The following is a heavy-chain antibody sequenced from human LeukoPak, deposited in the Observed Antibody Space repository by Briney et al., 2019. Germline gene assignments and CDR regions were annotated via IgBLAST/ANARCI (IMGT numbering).Heavy chain of an antibody. CDR1: GGSISSGGYY. D-gene: IGHD6-13*01. J-gene: IGHJ4*02. CDR3: ARSSGHSSSWQQYFDY. Sequence: SETLSLTCTVSGGSISSGGYYWSWIRQHPGKGLEWIGYIYYSGSTYYNPSLKSRVTISVDTSKNQFSLKLSSVTAADTAVYYCARSSGHSSSWQQYFDYWGQGTLVAVSS. V-gene: IGHV4-31*03. CDR2: IYYSGST.